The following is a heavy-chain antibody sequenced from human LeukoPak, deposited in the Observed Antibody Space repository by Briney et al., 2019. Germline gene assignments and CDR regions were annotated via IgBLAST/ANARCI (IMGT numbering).Heavy chain of an antibody. CDR2: IIPIFGTA. CDR3: ARESGLRDIAVVPGSYYFDY. J-gene: IGHJ4*02. Sequence: SVKVSCKASGGTFSSYAISWVRQAPGQGLEWIGGIIPIFGTANYAQKFQGRVTITADESTSTAYMELSSLRSEDTAVYYCARESGLRDIAVVPGSYYFDYWGQGTLVTVSS. D-gene: IGHD2-2*01. CDR1: GGTFSSYA. V-gene: IGHV1-69*13.